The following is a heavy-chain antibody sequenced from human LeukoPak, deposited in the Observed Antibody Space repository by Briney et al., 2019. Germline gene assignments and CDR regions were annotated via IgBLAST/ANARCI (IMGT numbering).Heavy chain of an antibody. J-gene: IGHJ5*02. CDR2: IYYSGIT. CDR1: GGSISSSGYY. V-gene: IGHV4-39*07. Sequence: PSETLSLTCIVSGGSISSSGYYWGWIRQPPGKGLEWIGSIYYSGITYYNPSLKSRVTISVDTSKNQFSLKLTSVTAADTAVYYCARDGFGSYYRQSHSGTRFDNWGQGTLVTVSS. CDR3: ARDGFGSYYRQSHSGTRFDN. D-gene: IGHD1-26*01.